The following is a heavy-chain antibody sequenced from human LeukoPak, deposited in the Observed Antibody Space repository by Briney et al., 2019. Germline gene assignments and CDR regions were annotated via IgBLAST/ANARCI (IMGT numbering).Heavy chain of an antibody. V-gene: IGHV3-7*01. D-gene: IGHD1-1*01. Sequence: GSLRLSCAAPGFNFSSNWMGWVRQAPGKGLEWVAHIKRDGSQKYYLDSVKGRFTISRDNAKNSLYLQMNSLRVEDTAVYYCARLGLEVGGPNWFDPWGQGTLVTVSS. CDR1: GFNFSSNW. CDR3: ARLGLEVGGPNWFDP. J-gene: IGHJ5*02. CDR2: IKRDGSQK.